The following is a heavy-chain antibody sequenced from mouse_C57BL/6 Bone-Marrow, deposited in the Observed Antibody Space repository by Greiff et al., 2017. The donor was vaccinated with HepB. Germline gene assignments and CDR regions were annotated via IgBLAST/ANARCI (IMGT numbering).Heavy chain of an antibody. J-gene: IGHJ4*01. CDR3: TRRGDWEDAMDY. CDR2: IDPETGGT. D-gene: IGHD4-1*01. CDR1: GYTFTDYE. Sequence: QVQLQQSGAELVRPGASVTLSCKASGYTFTDYEMHWVKQTPVHGLEWIGAIDPETGGTAYNQKFKGKAILTADKSSSTAYMALRSLTSEDSAVYYCTRRGDWEDAMDYWGQGTSVTVSS. V-gene: IGHV1-15*01.